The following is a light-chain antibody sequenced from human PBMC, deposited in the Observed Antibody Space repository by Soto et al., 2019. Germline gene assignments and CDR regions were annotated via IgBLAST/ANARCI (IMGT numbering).Light chain of an antibody. CDR2: KAS. CDR3: QQYNHHSGT. J-gene: IGKJ1*01. Sequence: DIPMTQSPSTLSASVGDRVTITCRASQSISNWLAWYQQKPGKAPKLLIYKASSLEGGVPSRFSGSGSETEFTLTISSLQPDDFATYYCQQYNHHSGTFGQGTKVEIK. CDR1: QSISNW. V-gene: IGKV1-5*03.